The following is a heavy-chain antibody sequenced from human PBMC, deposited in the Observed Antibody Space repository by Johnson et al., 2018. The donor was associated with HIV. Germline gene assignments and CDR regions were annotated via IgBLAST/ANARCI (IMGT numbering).Heavy chain of an antibody. D-gene: IGHD3-10*01. V-gene: IGHV3-64*01. CDR3: AKVWYYYGSGSAFDI. CDR1: GFTFDDYA. CDR2: ISSNGGST. Sequence: EVQLVESGGGLVQPGRSLRLSCAASGFTFDDYAMNWVRQAPGKGLEYVSAISSNGGSTYYANSLKDRFTISRDNSKNTLYLQMNSLRAEDTAVYYCAKVWYYYGSGSAFDIWGQGTMVTVSS. J-gene: IGHJ3*02.